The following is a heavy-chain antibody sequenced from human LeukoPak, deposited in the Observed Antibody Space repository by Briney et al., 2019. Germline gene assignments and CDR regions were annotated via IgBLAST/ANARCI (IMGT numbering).Heavy chain of an antibody. CDR3: ARGLKITMVRGVTHPFDY. D-gene: IGHD3-10*01. J-gene: IGHJ4*02. CDR1: GGSFSGYY. V-gene: IGHV4-34*01. Sequence: PETLSLTCAVYGGSFSGYYWSWIRQPPGKGLGWIGEINHSGSTNYNPSLKSRVTISVDTSKNQFSLKLSSVTAADTAVYYCARGLKITMVRGVTHPFDYWGQGTLVTVSS. CDR2: INHSGST.